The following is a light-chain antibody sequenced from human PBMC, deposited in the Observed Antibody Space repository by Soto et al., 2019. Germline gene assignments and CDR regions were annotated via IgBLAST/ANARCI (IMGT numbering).Light chain of an antibody. CDR3: QQYSNWPPYT. Sequence: EIVMTQSPATLSVSPGERATLSCRASQSVSSKLVWYQQKPGQAPRLLIYAASTRATGIPDRFSGSGSGTEFTLTITSLQSEDFAVYYCQQYSNWPPYTFGQGTKLEIK. J-gene: IGKJ2*01. V-gene: IGKV3-15*01. CDR1: QSVSSK. CDR2: AAS.